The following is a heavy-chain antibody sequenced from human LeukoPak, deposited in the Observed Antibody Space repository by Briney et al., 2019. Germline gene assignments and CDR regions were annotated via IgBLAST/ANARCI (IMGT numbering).Heavy chain of an antibody. CDR3: ARDRYCGGDCQYYFDY. D-gene: IGHD2-21*01. Sequence: SVKVSCKASGGTFSSYTISWVRQAPGQGLEWMGRIIPILGIADYAQKFQGRVTITADKSTSTAYMELSSLRSEDTAVYYCARDRYCGGDCQYYFDYWGQGTLVTVSS. CDR2: IIPILGIA. J-gene: IGHJ4*02. CDR1: GGTFSSYT. V-gene: IGHV1-69*04.